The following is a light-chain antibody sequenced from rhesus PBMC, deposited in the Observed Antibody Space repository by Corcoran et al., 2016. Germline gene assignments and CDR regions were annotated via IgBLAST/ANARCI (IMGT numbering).Light chain of an antibody. V-gene: IGKV1-69*01. CDR3: QQHDTSPPT. Sequence: DIQMTQSPSSLSASVGDRVTTTCRASQGISNWLAWYQQKPGKAPKLLIYRASNLETGVPSRFSGSGSGTDFTLTISSLQPEDIATYYCQQHDTSPPTFGQGTKVEIK. J-gene: IGKJ1*01. CDR2: RAS. CDR1: QGISNW.